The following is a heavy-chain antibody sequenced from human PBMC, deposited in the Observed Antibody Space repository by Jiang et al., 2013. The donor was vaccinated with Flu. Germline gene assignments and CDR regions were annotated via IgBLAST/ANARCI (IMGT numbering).Heavy chain of an antibody. D-gene: IGHD4-17*01. Sequence: PGLVKPSETLSLTCTVSGGSISRYYWSWIRQPPGKGLEWIGYIYYSGSTNYNPSLKSRVTISVDTSKNQFSLKLSSVTAADTAVYYCARNSYGDYFNWFDPWGQGTLVTVSS. CDR3: ARNSYGDYFNWFDP. CDR2: IYYSGST. CDR1: GGSISRYY. V-gene: IGHV4-59*01. J-gene: IGHJ5*02.